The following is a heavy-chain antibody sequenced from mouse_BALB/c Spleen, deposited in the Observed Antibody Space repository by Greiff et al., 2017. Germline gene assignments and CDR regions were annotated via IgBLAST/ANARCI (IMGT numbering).Heavy chain of an antibody. J-gene: IGHJ3*01. V-gene: IGHV2-9*02. CDR1: GFSLTSYG. CDR2: IWAGGST. D-gene: IGHD2-1*01. CDR3: ARDLGNYELFAY. Sequence: VQGVESGPGLVAPSQSLSITCTVSGFSLTSYGVHWVRQPPGKGLEWLGVIWAGGSTNYNSALMSRLSISKDNSKSQVFLKMNSLQTDDTAMYYCARDLGNYELFAYWGQGTLVTVSA.